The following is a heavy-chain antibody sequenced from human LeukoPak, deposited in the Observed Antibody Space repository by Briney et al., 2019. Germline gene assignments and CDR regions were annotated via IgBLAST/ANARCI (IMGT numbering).Heavy chain of an antibody. Sequence: GGSLRLSCAASGFTFSSYAMSWVRQAPGKGLEWVSAISGSGGSTYYADSVKGRFTISRDNPKNTLYLQMNSLRAEDTAVYYCAKASAMIVVVSKHFDYWGQGTLVTVSS. CDR2: ISGSGGST. V-gene: IGHV3-23*01. D-gene: IGHD3-22*01. CDR3: AKASAMIVVVSKHFDY. CDR1: GFTFSSYA. J-gene: IGHJ4*02.